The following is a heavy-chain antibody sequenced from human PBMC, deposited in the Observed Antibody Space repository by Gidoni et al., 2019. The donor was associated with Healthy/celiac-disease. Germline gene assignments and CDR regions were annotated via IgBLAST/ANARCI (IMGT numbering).Heavy chain of an antibody. CDR2: INHSGST. J-gene: IGHJ3*02. Sequence: QVQLQQWGAGLLKPSETLSLTCAVYGGSFSGYYWSWIRQPPGKGLEWIGEINHSGSTNYNPSLKSRVTISVDTSKNQFSLKLSSVTAADTAVYYCARGGPYYDFWSGYYPNMGAFDIWGQGTMVTVSS. CDR1: GGSFSGYY. D-gene: IGHD3-3*01. CDR3: ARGGPYYDFWSGYYPNMGAFDI. V-gene: IGHV4-34*01.